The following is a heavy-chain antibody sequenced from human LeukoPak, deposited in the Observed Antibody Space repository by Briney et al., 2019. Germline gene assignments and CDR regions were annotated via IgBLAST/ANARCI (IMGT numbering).Heavy chain of an antibody. CDR1: GFTFSTYG. D-gene: IGHD5-12*01. Sequence: PGGSLRLSCAASGFTFSTYGMTWVRQAPGKGLEWIPYISSSSDSIKYADSVKGRFTSSRDNAKNSLYLQMNSLRAEDTAVSGQADHWGQGTLVTVSS. J-gene: IGHJ4*02. CDR3: ADH. V-gene: IGHV3-48*04. CDR2: ISSSSDSI.